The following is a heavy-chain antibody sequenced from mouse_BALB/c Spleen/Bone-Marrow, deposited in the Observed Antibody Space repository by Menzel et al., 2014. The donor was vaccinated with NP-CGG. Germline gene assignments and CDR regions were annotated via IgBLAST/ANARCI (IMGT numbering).Heavy chain of an antibody. D-gene: IGHD4-1*02. V-gene: IGHV5-12*01. CDR3: AKQLAYAMDY. J-gene: IGHJ4*01. CDR1: GFTFSDYY. CDR2: ITKGGGST. Sequence: EVQRVESGGGLVQPGGSLKLSCASSGFTFSDYYMYWVRQTPEKRLEWVAYITKGGGSTYYPDIVRGRFTISRDNARNTLYLQMSHLKSENTAMYYCAKQLAYAMDYWGQGTSVTVSS.